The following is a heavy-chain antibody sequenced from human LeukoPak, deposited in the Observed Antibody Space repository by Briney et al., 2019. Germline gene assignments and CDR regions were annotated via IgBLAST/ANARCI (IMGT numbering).Heavy chain of an antibody. CDR1: GGSFSGYY. CDR3: ARGIAAAGYNWFDP. V-gene: IGHV4-34*01. J-gene: IGHJ5*02. D-gene: IGHD6-13*01. Sequence: SETLSLTCAVYGGSFSGYYWGWIRQPPGKGLEWIGEINHSGSTNYNPSLKSRVTISVDTSKNQFSLKLSSVTAADTAVYYCARGIAAAGYNWFDPWGQGTLVTVSS. CDR2: INHSGST.